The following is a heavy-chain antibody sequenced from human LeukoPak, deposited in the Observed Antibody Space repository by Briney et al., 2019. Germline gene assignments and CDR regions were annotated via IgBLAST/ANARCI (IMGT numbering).Heavy chain of an antibody. CDR2: IYYSGST. Sequence: KPSETLSLTCTVSGGSVSSGSYYWSWIRQPPGKGLEWIGYIYYSGSTNYNPSLKGRVTISVDTSKNQFSLKLSSVTAADTAVYYCASAMVATLGGMDVWGQGTTVTVSS. J-gene: IGHJ6*02. D-gene: IGHD5-12*01. V-gene: IGHV4-61*01. CDR3: ASAMVATLGGMDV. CDR1: GGSVSSGSYY.